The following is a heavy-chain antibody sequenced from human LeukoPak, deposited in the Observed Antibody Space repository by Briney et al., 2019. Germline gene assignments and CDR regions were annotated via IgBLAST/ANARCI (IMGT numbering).Heavy chain of an antibody. CDR3: ARDYPPDEGTMVRGVIITGPYYYGMDV. D-gene: IGHD3-10*01. CDR1: GFTFSSYE. V-gene: IGHV3-48*03. CDR2: ISSSGSTI. Sequence: PGGSLRLSCAASGFTFSSYEMNWVRQAPGKGLEWVSYISSSGSTIYYADSVKGRFTISRDNAKNSLYLQMNSLRAEDTAVYYCARDYPPDEGTMVRGVIITGPYYYGMDVWGQGTTVTVSS. J-gene: IGHJ6*02.